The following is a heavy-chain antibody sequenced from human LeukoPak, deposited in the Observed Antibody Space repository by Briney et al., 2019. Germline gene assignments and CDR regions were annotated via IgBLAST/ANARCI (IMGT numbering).Heavy chain of an antibody. Sequence: SETLSLTCTVSGYSISSGYYWGWIRQPPGKGLEWIGSIYHSGGTYYNPSLKSRVTISVDTSKNQFSLKLSSVTAADTAVYYCARGDYYDSSGYYMPGPYDAFDIWGQGTMVTVSS. CDR1: GYSISSGYY. CDR2: IYHSGGT. J-gene: IGHJ3*02. CDR3: ARGDYYDSSGYYMPGPYDAFDI. V-gene: IGHV4-38-2*02. D-gene: IGHD3-22*01.